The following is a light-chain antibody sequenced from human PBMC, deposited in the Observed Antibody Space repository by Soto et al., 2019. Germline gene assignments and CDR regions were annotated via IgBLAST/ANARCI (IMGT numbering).Light chain of an antibody. CDR1: QTIYNY. Sequence: DIQMTQSPSSLSASVGYIFTITCRAGQTIYNYLNWYQQIQGKAPKLLIYAASSLQSGVPSRLSGSGYGTDLTITISSLQTEDFATYYCQQYYSHPLTFGHGTRLEIK. V-gene: IGKV1-39*01. CDR3: QQYYSHPLT. J-gene: IGKJ5*01. CDR2: AAS.